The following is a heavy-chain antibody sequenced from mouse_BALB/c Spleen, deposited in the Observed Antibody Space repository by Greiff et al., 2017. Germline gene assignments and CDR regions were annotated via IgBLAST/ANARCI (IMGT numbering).Heavy chain of an antibody. CDR1: GFTFSSYT. Sequence: EVQLVESGGGLVKPGGSLKLSCAASGFTFSSYTMSWVRQTPEKRLEWVATISSGGSYTYYPDSVKGRFTISRDNAKNTLYLQMSSLKSEDTAMYYCTRDQDRWFAYGGQETLDSVSA. J-gene: IGHJ3*01. V-gene: IGHV5-6-4*01. CDR2: ISSGGSYT. CDR3: TRDQDRWFAY.